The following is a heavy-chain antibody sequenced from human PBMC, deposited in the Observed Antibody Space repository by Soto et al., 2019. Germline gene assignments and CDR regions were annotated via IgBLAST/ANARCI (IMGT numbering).Heavy chain of an antibody. CDR2: INHSGST. V-gene: IGHV4-34*01. CDR1: GGSFSGYY. J-gene: IGHJ4*02. D-gene: IGHD1-26*01. CDR3: ALRQSGRYYASFPLIDY. Sequence: KPSETLSLTCAVYGGSFSGYYWSWIRQPPGKGLEWIGEINHSGSTNYNPSLKSRVTLSVDTSKNQFSLKLSSVTAADTAVYYCALRQSGRYYASFPLIDYWGQGTLVTVSS.